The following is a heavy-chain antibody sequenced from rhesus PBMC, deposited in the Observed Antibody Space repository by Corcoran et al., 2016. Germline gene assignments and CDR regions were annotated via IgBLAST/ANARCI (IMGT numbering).Heavy chain of an antibody. V-gene: IGHV3-201*01. CDR1: GFTFDDYA. J-gene: IGHJ4*01. CDR2: LSGDGGST. CDR3: AKDGGYEDDYGYYYTD. Sequence: EVQLVESGGGVVQPGGSLRLSCAASGFTFDDYAMHWVRQAPGKGLGWVSALSGDGGSTGYADSVKGRFTISRDNAKNSLYLQMDRLRAEDTALYYCAKDGGYEDDYGYYYTDWGQGVLVTVSS. D-gene: IGHD3-9*01.